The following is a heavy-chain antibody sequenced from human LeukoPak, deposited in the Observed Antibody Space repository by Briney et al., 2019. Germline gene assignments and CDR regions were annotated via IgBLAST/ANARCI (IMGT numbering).Heavy chain of an antibody. D-gene: IGHD6-13*01. Sequence: GGSLRLSCAASGFTFTSYSMNWVRQAPGKGLEWVSSISSTGSTIYYADSVKGRFSISRDNAKNTLYLQMSRLRAEDTAVYYCARAGYSSSWLGFDSWGLGTLVTVSS. V-gene: IGHV3-21*06. CDR2: ISSTGSTI. CDR3: ARAGYSSSWLGFDS. CDR1: GFTFTSYS. J-gene: IGHJ4*02.